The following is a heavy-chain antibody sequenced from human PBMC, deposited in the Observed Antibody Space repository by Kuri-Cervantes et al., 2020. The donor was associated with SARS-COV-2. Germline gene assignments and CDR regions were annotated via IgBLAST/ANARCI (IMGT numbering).Heavy chain of an antibody. J-gene: IGHJ6*03. CDR3: ARAVSITMVQGVTPLGDMDV. CDR1: GYTFTSYG. D-gene: IGHD3-10*01. V-gene: IGHV1-18*01. Sequence: TCKASGYTFTSYGISWVRQAPGQGLEWMGWISAYNGNTNYAQKLQGRVTMTTDTSTSTAYMELSSLRSEDTAVYYCARAVSITMVQGVTPLGDMDVWGKGNMVNVSS. CDR2: ISAYNGNT.